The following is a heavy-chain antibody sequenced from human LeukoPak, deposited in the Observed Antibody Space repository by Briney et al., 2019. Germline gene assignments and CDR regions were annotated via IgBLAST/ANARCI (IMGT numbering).Heavy chain of an antibody. D-gene: IGHD2-2*01. Sequence: GGSLRLSCAASGFTFSSYAMSWVRQAPGKGLEWVSAISGSGGSTYYADSVKGRFTISRDNSKNTLYLQMNSLRVEDTAVYYCASGGFHCSSTTCPPDWGQGTLVTVSS. V-gene: IGHV3-23*01. CDR1: GFTFSSYA. J-gene: IGHJ4*02. CDR2: ISGSGGST. CDR3: ASGGFHCSSTTCPPD.